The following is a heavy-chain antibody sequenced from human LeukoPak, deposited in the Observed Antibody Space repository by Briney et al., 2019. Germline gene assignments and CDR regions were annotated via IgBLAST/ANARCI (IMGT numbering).Heavy chain of an antibody. Sequence: GGSLILSCAASGSTFSSYAMHWVRQAPGKGLEWVALISYDGGIMYYADSVKVRFIISRDSSKNTLYLHMNSLRTEDTAVYYCARDPAGYTYGYWGYFDYWGQGILVTVSS. J-gene: IGHJ4*02. V-gene: IGHV3-30-3*01. CDR1: GSTFSSYA. CDR2: ISYDGGIM. D-gene: IGHD5-18*01. CDR3: ARDPAGYTYGYWGYFDY.